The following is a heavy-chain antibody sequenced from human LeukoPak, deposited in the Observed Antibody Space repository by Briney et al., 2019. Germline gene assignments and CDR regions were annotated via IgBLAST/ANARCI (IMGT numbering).Heavy chain of an antibody. V-gene: IGHV3-11*04. J-gene: IGHJ4*02. Sequence: GGSLRLSCAASGFTFSDYYMSWIRQAPGKGLEGVSYISSSGSTIYYADSVKGRFTISRDNARNSLYLQMNSLRAEDTAVYYCARVSLWLQNGLYFDSWGQGTLVTVSS. CDR2: ISSSGSTI. CDR1: GFTFSDYY. CDR3: ARVSLWLQNGLYFDS. D-gene: IGHD5-24*01.